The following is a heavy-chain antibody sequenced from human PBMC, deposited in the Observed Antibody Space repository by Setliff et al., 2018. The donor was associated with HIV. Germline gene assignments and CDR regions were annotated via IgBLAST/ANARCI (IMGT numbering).Heavy chain of an antibody. CDR3: AKWAGQLRWYYCDF. Sequence: GESLKISCAASGFPFSTFYMSWVRQAPGKGLEWVANIKQDGSEKYYVDSVKGRFTISRDNGKNSLYLQMNSLRAEDTAVYYCAKWAGQLRWYYCDFWGQGTPVTVSS. V-gene: IGHV3-7*03. D-gene: IGHD2-15*01. J-gene: IGHJ4*02. CDR2: IKQDGSEK. CDR1: GFPFSTFY.